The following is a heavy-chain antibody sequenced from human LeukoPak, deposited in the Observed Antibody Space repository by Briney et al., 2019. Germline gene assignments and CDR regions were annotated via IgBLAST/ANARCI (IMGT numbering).Heavy chain of an antibody. V-gene: IGHV1-18*04. CDR3: ARDKGWSYEAAVYY. CDR1: GYAFSSYS. CDR2: INTYNGNT. D-gene: IGHD6-19*01. Sequence: ASVRVSCKASGYAFSSYSISWVRQAPGQGLEWMGWINTYNGNTNYAQKLQGRVSMTIDTSASTAYMELRSLRSDDTAVYYCARDKGWSYEAAVYYWAQGTLVTVSS. J-gene: IGHJ4*02.